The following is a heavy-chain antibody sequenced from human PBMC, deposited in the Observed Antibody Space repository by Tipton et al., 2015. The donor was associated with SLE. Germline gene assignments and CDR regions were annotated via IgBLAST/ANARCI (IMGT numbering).Heavy chain of an antibody. CDR3: ARDRTEWFGYYFDY. Sequence: LSLTCTVSGGSISSSDSYWGWIRQPPGKGLEWISYTSASGSSMDYADSVKGRFTISRDNAKNSVYLQMNSLRAEDTAVYYCARDRTEWFGYYFDYWGQGTLVTVSS. CDR2: TSASGSSM. D-gene: IGHD3-3*01. J-gene: IGHJ4*02. CDR1: GGSISSSDSY. V-gene: IGHV3-11*04.